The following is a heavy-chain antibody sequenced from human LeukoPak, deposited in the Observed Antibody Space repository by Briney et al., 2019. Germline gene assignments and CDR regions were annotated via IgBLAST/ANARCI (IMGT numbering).Heavy chain of an antibody. CDR1: GFTFDDYA. V-gene: IGHV3-9*01. CDR3: ARVSYSSSPYFDY. CDR2: ISWNSGSI. D-gene: IGHD6-6*01. J-gene: IGHJ4*02. Sequence: GGSLRLSCAASGFTFDDYAMHWVRQAPGKGLEWVSGISWNSGSIGYADSVKGRFTISRDNAKNSLYLQMNSLRAEDTALYYCARVSYSSSPYFDYWGQGTLVTVSS.